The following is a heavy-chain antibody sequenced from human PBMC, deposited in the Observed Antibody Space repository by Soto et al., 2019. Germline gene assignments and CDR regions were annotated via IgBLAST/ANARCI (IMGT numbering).Heavy chain of an antibody. V-gene: IGHV1-3*01. CDR1: GYTFTGYA. J-gene: IGHJ4*02. CDR3: ARDQGYYDSSGYSDY. CDR2: INAGNGNT. D-gene: IGHD3-22*01. Sequence: ASVKVSCKASGYTFTGYAMHWVRQAPGQRLEWMGWINAGNGNTKYSQKFQGRVTITRDTSASTAYMELSSLRSEDTAVYYCARDQGYYDSSGYSDYWGQGTLVTVSS.